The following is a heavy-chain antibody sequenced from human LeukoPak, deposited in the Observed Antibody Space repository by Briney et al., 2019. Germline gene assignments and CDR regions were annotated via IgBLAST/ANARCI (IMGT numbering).Heavy chain of an antibody. V-gene: IGHV1-18*01. D-gene: IGHD5-18*01. CDR3: ARDLARGYSYGYNAFDI. Sequence: ASVTVSCTASGYNFNIYGIGWVRQAPRQGLEWMGWITAGNGNTNYAQKVQGRVTMTTDTSTSTAYMELRSLRSDDTAVYFCARDLARGYSYGYNAFDIWGQGTMVTVSS. J-gene: IGHJ3*02. CDR1: GYNFNIYG. CDR2: ITAGNGNT.